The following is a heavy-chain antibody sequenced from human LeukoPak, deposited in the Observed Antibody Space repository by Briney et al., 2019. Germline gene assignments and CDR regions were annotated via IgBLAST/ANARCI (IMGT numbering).Heavy chain of an antibody. CDR2: IIPILGIA. CDR3: ASRLAVAGTIPDH. D-gene: IGHD6-19*01. Sequence: SVKVSCKASGGTFSSYAISWVRQAPGQGLEWMGRIIPILGIANYAQKFQGRVTITADKSTSTAYMELSSLRSEDTAVYYCASRLAVAGTIPDHWGQGTLVTVSS. CDR1: GGTFSSYA. J-gene: IGHJ4*02. V-gene: IGHV1-69*04.